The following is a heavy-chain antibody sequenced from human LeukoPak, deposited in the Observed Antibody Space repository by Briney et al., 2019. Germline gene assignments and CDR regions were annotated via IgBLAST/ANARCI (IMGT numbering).Heavy chain of an antibody. J-gene: IGHJ6*03. CDR2: IYTSGST. CDR3: AREQVVPAAMGYYYYMDV. CDR1: GGSISSGSYY. D-gene: IGHD2-2*01. V-gene: IGHV4-61*02. Sequence: SETLSLTCTVSGGSISSGSYYWSWIWQPAGKGLEWIGRIYTSGSTNYNPSLKSRVTISVDTSKNQFSLKLSSVTAADTAVYYCAREQVVPAAMGYYYYMDVWGKGTTVTVSS.